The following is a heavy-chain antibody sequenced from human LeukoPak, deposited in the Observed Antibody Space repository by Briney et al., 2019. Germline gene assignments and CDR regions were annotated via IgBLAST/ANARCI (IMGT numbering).Heavy chain of an antibody. V-gene: IGHV3-9*01. D-gene: IGHD3-9*01. CDR2: ISWNSGSI. CDR3: ARGEYYDILTLFDY. J-gene: IGHJ4*02. CDR1: GFTFDDYA. Sequence: GGSLRLSCAASGFTFDDYAMHWVRQAPGKGLEWVTGISWNSGSIGYADSVKGRFTISRDNAKNSLYLQINSLRAEDTALYYCARGEYYDILTLFDYWGQGTLVTVSS.